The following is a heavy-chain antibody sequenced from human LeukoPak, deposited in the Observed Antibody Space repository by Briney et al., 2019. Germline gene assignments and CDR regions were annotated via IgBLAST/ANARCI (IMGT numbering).Heavy chain of an antibody. CDR2: INPNSGGT. J-gene: IGHJ3*02. CDR3: RGYDSSGYDDAFDI. Sequence: ASVKVSCKASGYTFTGYYMHWVRQAPGQGLEWMGWINPNSGGTNYAQKFQGRVTMTRDTSISTAYMELSRLRSDDTAVYYCRGYDSSGYDDAFDIWGQGTMVTVSS. D-gene: IGHD3-22*01. V-gene: IGHV1-2*02. CDR1: GYTFTGYY.